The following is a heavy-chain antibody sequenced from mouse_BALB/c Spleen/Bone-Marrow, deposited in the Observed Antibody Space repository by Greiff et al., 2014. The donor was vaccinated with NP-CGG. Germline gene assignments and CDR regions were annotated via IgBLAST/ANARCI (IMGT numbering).Heavy chain of an antibody. CDR1: GVLLNSYG. V-gene: IGHV2-9*02. Sequence: QGQLKESGPGLGAPSQSLSISCPVSGVLLNSYGVHWGRQPPGKGLGGLGVIWADGSTNYNSALMSRLSISKDNSKSQVFLKMNSLQTDDTAMYYCARITTATGAMDYWGQGTSVTVSS. CDR2: IWADGST. D-gene: IGHD1-2*01. J-gene: IGHJ4*01. CDR3: ARITTATGAMDY.